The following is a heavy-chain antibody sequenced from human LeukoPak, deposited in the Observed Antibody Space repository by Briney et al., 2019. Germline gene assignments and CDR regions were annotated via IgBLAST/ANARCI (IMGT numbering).Heavy chain of an antibody. Sequence: ASVKVSCKASGYTFTGYYMHWVRQAPGQGLEWMGWINPNSGGTNYAQKFQGRVTMTRDTSISTAYMELGRLRSDDTAVYYCARARIAVAGTGWFDPWGQGTLVTVSS. D-gene: IGHD6-19*01. CDR2: INPNSGGT. J-gene: IGHJ5*02. CDR3: ARARIAVAGTGWFDP. CDR1: GYTFTGYY. V-gene: IGHV1-2*02.